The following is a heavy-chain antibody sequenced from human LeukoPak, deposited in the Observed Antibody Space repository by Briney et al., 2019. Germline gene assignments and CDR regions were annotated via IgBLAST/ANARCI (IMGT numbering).Heavy chain of an antibody. CDR3: ARDLNSGDYFDY. V-gene: IGHV3-7*01. CDR1: GFTFSSYW. CDR2: IKQDGSEK. Sequence: GGSLRLSCAASGFTFSSYWMSWVCQAPGKGLEWVANIKQDGSEKYYVDSVKGRFTISRDNAKNSLYLQVNSLRAEDTAVYYCARDLNSGDYFDYWGQGTLVTVSS. D-gene: IGHD2-21*01. J-gene: IGHJ4*02.